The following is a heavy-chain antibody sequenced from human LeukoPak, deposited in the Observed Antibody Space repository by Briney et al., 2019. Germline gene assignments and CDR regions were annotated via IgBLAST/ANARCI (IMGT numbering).Heavy chain of an antibody. Sequence: GGSLRLSCVASGITFSNYAVSWVRQAPEKGLDWVSVISGSAHKIRYADSVKGRLTISRDNSENIVYLQMNNLRAEDTAVNYCAGRVTGYSSGYVYWGQGTLVTVSS. D-gene: IGHD5-18*01. V-gene: IGHV3-23*01. CDR2: ISGSAHKI. CDR3: AGRVTGYSSGYVY. CDR1: GITFSNYA. J-gene: IGHJ4*02.